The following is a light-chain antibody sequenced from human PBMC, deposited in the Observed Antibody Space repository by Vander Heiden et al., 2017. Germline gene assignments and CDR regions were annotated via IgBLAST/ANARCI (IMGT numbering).Light chain of an antibody. J-gene: IGLJ3*02. CDR2: STS. CDR1: TGAVTSGYY. Sequence: QTVVTQEPSLTVSPGGTVTLTCASSTGAVTSGYYPNWFQQKPGQPPRKLIYSTSNKHSWTPARFSGFLLGGKAALTLSGVQPEDEAEYYCLLYYGGTRVFGGGTKLTVL. CDR3: LLYYGGTRV. V-gene: IGLV7-43*01.